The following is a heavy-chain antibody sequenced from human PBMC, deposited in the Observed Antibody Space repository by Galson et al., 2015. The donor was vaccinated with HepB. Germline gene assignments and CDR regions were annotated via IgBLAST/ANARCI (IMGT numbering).Heavy chain of an antibody. Sequence: SVKVSCKASGGTFSSYAISWVRQAPGQGLEWMGGIIPIFGTANYAQKFQGRVTITADESTSTAYMELSSLGSEDTAVYYCAGEGGGYYYYGMDVWGQGTTVTVSS. CDR2: IIPIFGTA. J-gene: IGHJ6*02. CDR3: AGEGGGYYYYGMDV. V-gene: IGHV1-69*13. D-gene: IGHD3-16*01. CDR1: GGTFSSYA.